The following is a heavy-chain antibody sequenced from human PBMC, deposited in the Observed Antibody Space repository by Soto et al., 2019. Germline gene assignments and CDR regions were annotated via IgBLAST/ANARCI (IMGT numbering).Heavy chain of an antibody. Sequence: SVKVSCKASGGTFSSYAISWVRQAPGQGLEWMGGIIPIFGTANYAQKFQGRVTITADESTSTAYMELSSLRSEDTAVYYCARELYSYGGFYYWGQGSLVTVSS. CDR3: ARELYSYGGFYY. CDR2: IIPIFGTA. J-gene: IGHJ4*02. CDR1: GGTFSSYA. D-gene: IGHD5-18*01. V-gene: IGHV1-69*13.